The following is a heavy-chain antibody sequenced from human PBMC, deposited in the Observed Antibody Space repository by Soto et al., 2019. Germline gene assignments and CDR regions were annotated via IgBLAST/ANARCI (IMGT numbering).Heavy chain of an antibody. J-gene: IGHJ4*02. CDR2: SGTGGGT. V-gene: IGHV3-23*01. CDR1: GFTFGSYA. D-gene: IGHD2-15*01. Sequence: EVQLLESGGGLVQPGGSLRLSCAASGFTFGSYAMSWVRQAPGKGLEWVSTSGTGGGTNYAASVKGRFTISRDISKNTLYLQMISLRAEDTAVYYCAKRAVVVGARYFDYWGQGTLVTVSS. CDR3: AKRAVVVGARYFDY.